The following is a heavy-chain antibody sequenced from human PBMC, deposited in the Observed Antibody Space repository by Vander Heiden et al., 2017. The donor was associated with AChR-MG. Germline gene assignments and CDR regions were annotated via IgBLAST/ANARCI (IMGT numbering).Heavy chain of an antibody. Sequence: QVQLQESGQGLVKPSETLSLTCTVSGGPISSYYWSWIRQPPGKGLEWIGYIYYSGSTNYNPSLKSRVTISVDTSKNQFSLKLSSVTAADTAVYYCARGALRFPMDVWGQGTTVTVSS. J-gene: IGHJ6*02. CDR3: ARGALRFPMDV. CDR2: IYYSGST. V-gene: IGHV4-59*01. D-gene: IGHD3-3*01. CDR1: GGPISSYY.